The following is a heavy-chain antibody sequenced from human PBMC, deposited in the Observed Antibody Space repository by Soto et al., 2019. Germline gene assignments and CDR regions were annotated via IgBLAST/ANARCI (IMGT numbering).Heavy chain of an antibody. D-gene: IGHD3-10*01. CDR1: GGSISSYY. J-gene: IGHJ6*02. CDR2: IYTSGST. Sequence: QVQLQESGPGLVKPSVTLSLTCTVSGGSISSYYWSWIRQPAGKGLEWIGRIYTSGSTNYNPSLKSRVTMSVDTSKNQFSLKLSSVTAADTAVYYCARLDYYGSGSYYPYYYYGMDVWGQGTTVTVSS. V-gene: IGHV4-4*07. CDR3: ARLDYYGSGSYYPYYYYGMDV.